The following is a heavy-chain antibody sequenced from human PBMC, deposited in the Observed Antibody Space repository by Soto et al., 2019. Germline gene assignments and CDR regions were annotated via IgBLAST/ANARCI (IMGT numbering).Heavy chain of an antibody. Sequence: QVQLQESGPGLVKPSQTLSLTCTVSGGSISSGGYYWSWIRQHPGKGLEWIGYIYYSGSTYYNPSLKSRVTISVDPSKNQFSLKLSSVTAADTAVYYCARATRAVYGSGSRWFDPWGQGTLVTVSS. D-gene: IGHD3-10*01. CDR1: GGSISSGGYY. V-gene: IGHV4-31*03. CDR3: ARATRAVYGSGSRWFDP. CDR2: IYYSGST. J-gene: IGHJ5*02.